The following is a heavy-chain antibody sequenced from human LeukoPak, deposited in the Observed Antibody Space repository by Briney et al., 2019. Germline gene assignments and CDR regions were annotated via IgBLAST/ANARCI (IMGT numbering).Heavy chain of an antibody. V-gene: IGHV3-30-3*01. D-gene: IGHD2-2*01. CDR2: ISDEGHQK. J-gene: IGHJ6*03. CDR3: AKEGPAATYMDV. CDR1: GFTFSDYA. Sequence: GGSLRLSCAASGFTFSDYAMHWVRQGPGKGLEWVAVISDEGHQKYYGDSVKGRFTISRDNSKNTLYLQMNSLRAEDTAVYYCAKEGPAATYMDVWGKGTTVTVSS.